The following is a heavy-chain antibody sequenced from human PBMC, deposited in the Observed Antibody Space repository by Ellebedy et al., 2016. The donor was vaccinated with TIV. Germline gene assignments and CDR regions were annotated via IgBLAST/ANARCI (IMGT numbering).Heavy chain of an antibody. Sequence: GESLKISCAASGFTYSSYSMNWVRQAPGKGLEWVSYISSSSSTIYYADSVKGRFTISRDNAKNSLYLQMNSLRADDTAVYFCSRGWSTPDSWGQGTLVIVSS. CDR1: GFTYSSYS. CDR3: SRGWSTPDS. CDR2: ISSSSSTI. V-gene: IGHV3-48*01. D-gene: IGHD2-15*01. J-gene: IGHJ4*02.